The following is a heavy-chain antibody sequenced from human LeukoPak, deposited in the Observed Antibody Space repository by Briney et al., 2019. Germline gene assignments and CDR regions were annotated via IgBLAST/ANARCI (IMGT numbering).Heavy chain of an antibody. CDR2: IIPILGIA. Sequence: VASVKVSCTASGGTFSSYAISWVRQAPGQGLEWMGWIIPILGIANYAQKFQGRVTITADKSTSTAYMELSSLRSEDTAVYYCAREGRIGGRDYYDSSGYAWGQGTLVTVSS. CDR1: GGTFSSYA. CDR3: AREGRIGGRDYYDSSGYA. J-gene: IGHJ5*02. V-gene: IGHV1-69*04. D-gene: IGHD3-22*01.